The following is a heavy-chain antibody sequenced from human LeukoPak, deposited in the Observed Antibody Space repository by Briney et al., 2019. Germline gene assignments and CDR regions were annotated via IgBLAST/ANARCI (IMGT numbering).Heavy chain of an antibody. Sequence: ASVKVSFKASGYTLTSYNMHWVRQAPGQGLEWMGQVSPSGATTYAQKFRGRVIMTRDTSTSTLNMELSDLTSEDTAVYHCAKDSGAYGPDYWGQGTLLTVSS. CDR3: AKDSGAYGPDY. V-gene: IGHV1-46*01. J-gene: IGHJ4*02. CDR2: VSPSGAT. D-gene: IGHD4-17*01. CDR1: GYTLTSYN.